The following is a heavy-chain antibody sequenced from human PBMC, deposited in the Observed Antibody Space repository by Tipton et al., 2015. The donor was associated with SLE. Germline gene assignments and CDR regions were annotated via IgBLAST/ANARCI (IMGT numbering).Heavy chain of an antibody. Sequence: TLSLTCTVSGGSISSGDYYWSWIRQPPGKGLEWIGYIYYSGSTYYNPSLKSRVTISVDTSKNQFSLKLSSVTAADTAVYYCARDHNWALESIWGQGTMVTVSS. J-gene: IGHJ3*02. CDR3: ARDHNWALESI. V-gene: IGHV4-30-4*01. CDR1: GGSISSGDYY. CDR2: IYYSGST. D-gene: IGHD1-1*01.